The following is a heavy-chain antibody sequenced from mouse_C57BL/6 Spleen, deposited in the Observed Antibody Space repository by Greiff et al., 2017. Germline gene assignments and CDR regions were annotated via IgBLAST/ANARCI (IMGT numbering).Heavy chain of an antibody. J-gene: IGHJ4*01. D-gene: IGHD1-1*01. CDR2: ISYDGSN. CDR1: GYSITSGYY. V-gene: IGHV3-6*01. CDR3: ASYYYGSSYDYYAMDY. Sequence: ESGPGLVKPSQSLSLTCSVTGYSITSGYYWNWIRQFPGNKLEWMGYISYDGSNNYNPSLKNRISITRDTSKNQFFLKLNSVTTEDTATYYCASYYYGSSYDYYAMDYWGQGTSVTVSS.